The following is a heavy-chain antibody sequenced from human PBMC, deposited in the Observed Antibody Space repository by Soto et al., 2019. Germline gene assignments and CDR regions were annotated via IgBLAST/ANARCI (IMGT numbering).Heavy chain of an antibody. Sequence: SETLSLTCAVYGGSFSGYYWSWIRQPPGKGLEWIGEINHSGSTNYNPSLKSRVTISVDTSKNQFSLKLSPVTAADTAVYYCARSRAMTTVTISPEKPLDYWGQGTLVTVSS. V-gene: IGHV4-34*01. CDR2: INHSGST. CDR3: ARSRAMTTVTISPEKPLDY. D-gene: IGHD4-17*01. J-gene: IGHJ4*02. CDR1: GGSFSGYY.